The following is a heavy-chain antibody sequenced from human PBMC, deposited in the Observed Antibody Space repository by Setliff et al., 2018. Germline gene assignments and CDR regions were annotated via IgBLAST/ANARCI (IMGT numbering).Heavy chain of an antibody. CDR3: AAGLGYSGYDATKGSGWYFDY. D-gene: IGHD5-12*01. J-gene: IGHJ4*02. V-gene: IGHV4-38-2*01. Sequence: GSLRLSCAASGFTFNNYWMHWIRQPPGKGLEWIGSIYHSGSTYYNPSLKSRVTISVDRSKNQFSLKLSSVTAADTAVYYCAAGLGYSGYDATKGSGWYFDYWGQGTLVTVS. CDR2: IYHSGST. CDR1: GFTFNNYW.